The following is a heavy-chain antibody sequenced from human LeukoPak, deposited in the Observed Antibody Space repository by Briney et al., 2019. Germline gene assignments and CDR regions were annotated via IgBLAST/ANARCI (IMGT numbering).Heavy chain of an antibody. Sequence: GESLKISCQGSGYSFTTSWIGWVRQRPGKSLEWMGIIYPVAADTRYSTAFQGQVTVSAAKSINTAYLQWSSLKASDTAMYYCARKYSSGWPNWGQGTLVTVSS. CDR1: GYSFTTSW. V-gene: IGHV5-51*01. CDR3: ARKYSSGWPN. D-gene: IGHD6-19*01. J-gene: IGHJ4*02. CDR2: IYPVAADT.